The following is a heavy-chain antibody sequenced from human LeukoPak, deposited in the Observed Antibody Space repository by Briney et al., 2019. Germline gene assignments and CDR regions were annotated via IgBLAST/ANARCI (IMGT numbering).Heavy chain of an antibody. Sequence: NASQTLSLTCTVSGGSISSGDYYWSWIRQLPGRGLECIGYIDYSGITYYNPSLKSAVTISEDTSKNQFSLKLSSVTAADTAVYYCARLKYNSPWWFDPWGQGTLVAVSS. CDR2: IDYSGIT. D-gene: IGHD1-14*01. V-gene: IGHV4-30-4*08. CDR1: GGSISSGDYY. CDR3: ARLKYNSPWWFDP. J-gene: IGHJ5*02.